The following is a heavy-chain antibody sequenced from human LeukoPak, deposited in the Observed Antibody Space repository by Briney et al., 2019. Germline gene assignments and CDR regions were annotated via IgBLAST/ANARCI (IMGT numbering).Heavy chain of an antibody. CDR1: GGSISTSNYY. V-gene: IGHV4-61*01. CDR3: TRFLGLTRYMDV. CDR2: IYYSGST. J-gene: IGHJ6*03. Sequence: PSETLSLTCTVSGGSISTSNYYWSWIRQPPGKGLEWIGYIYYSGSTNYNPSLKNRVTISVDTSKNQFSLMLSSVAAADTAVFYCTRFLGLTRYMDVWGKGTTVTISS. D-gene: IGHD3-16*01.